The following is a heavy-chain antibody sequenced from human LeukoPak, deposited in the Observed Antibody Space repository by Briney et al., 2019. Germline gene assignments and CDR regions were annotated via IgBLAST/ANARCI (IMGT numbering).Heavy chain of an antibody. V-gene: IGHV3-23*01. CDR3: ARDRADYDILTGYDY. CDR1: GFTFSGYA. J-gene: IGHJ4*02. CDR2: ISGSGGST. D-gene: IGHD3-9*01. Sequence: GGSLRLSCAASGFTFSGYAMSWVRQAPGKGLEWVSAISGSGGSTYYADSVKGRFTISRDNAKNSLYLQMNSLRAEDTAVYYCARDRADYDILTGYDYWGQGTLVTVSS.